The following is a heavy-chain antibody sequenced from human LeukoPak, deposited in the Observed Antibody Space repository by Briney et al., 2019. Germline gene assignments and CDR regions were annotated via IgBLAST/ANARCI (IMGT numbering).Heavy chain of an antibody. CDR1: GASISSYY. V-gene: IGHV4-59*01. CDR2: IYSSGST. J-gene: IGHJ4*02. CDR3: ARGGSGNSGY. D-gene: IGHD2-15*01. Sequence: PSETLSLTCTVSGASISSYYWSWIRQPPGKGLEWIGYIYSSGSTDYNPSLKSRVTISVDTSKNQFSLKLSSVTAADTAVYYCARGGSGNSGYWGQGNLVTVSS.